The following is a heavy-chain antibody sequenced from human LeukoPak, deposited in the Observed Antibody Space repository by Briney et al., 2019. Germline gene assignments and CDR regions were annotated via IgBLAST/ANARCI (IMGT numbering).Heavy chain of an antibody. D-gene: IGHD1-26*01. CDR3: AKDHLWELPTHGAFDI. J-gene: IGHJ3*02. CDR2: IRYDGSNK. V-gene: IGHV3-30*02. CDR1: GFTFSSYG. Sequence: PGGSLRLSCAASGFTFSSYGMHWVRQAPGKGLEWVAFIRYDGSNKYYADSVKGRFTISRDNSKNTLYLQMNSLRAEDTAVYYCAKDHLWELPTHGAFDIWGQGTMVTVSS.